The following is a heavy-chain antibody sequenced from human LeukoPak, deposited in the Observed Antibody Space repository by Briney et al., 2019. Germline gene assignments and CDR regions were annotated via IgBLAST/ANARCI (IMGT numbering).Heavy chain of an antibody. V-gene: IGHV4-30-4*08. Sequence: SETLSLTCTVSGGSISSGDYYWSWIRRPPGKGLEWIGYIYYSGSTYYNPSLKSRVTISVDTSKNQFSLKLSSVTAADTAVYYCARGGYYDFWSGYYPLNDYWGQGTLVTVSS. CDR1: GGSISSGDYY. CDR2: IYYSGST. CDR3: ARGGYYDFWSGYYPLNDY. J-gene: IGHJ4*02. D-gene: IGHD3-3*01.